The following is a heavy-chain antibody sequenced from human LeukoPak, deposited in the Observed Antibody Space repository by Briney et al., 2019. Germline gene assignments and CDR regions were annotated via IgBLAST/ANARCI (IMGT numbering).Heavy chain of an antibody. CDR1: GFTFSSYW. V-gene: IGHV3-30-3*01. Sequence: GGSLRLSCAASGFTFSSYWMSWVRQAPGKGLEWVALISYDGSYKYYADSVKGRFTISRDNSKNTLYLQMNSLRAEDTAVYFCARGLRDGYNYYLRDYWGQGTLVTVSS. CDR3: ARGLRDGYNYYLRDY. D-gene: IGHD5-24*01. J-gene: IGHJ4*02. CDR2: ISYDGSYK.